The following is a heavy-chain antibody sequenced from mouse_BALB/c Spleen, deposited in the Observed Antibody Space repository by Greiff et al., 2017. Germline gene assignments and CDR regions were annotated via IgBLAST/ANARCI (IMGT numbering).Heavy chain of an antibody. CDR1: GYSITSDYA. CDR3: AKQRDYFDY. CDR2: ISYSGST. J-gene: IGHJ2*01. Sequence: EVHLVESGPGLVKPSQSLSLTCTVTGYSITSDYAWNWIRQFPGNKLEWMGYISYSGSTSYNPSLKSRISITRDTSKNQFFLQLNSVTTEDTATYYCAKQRDYFDYWGQGTTLTVSS. V-gene: IGHV3-2*02.